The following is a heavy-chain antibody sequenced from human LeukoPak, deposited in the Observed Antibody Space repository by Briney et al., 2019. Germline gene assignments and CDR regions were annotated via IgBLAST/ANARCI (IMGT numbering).Heavy chain of an antibody. V-gene: IGHV4-34*01. CDR2: VYHGEST. D-gene: IGHD1-7*01. J-gene: IGHJ2*01. CDR3: ARRGMNWDYVWYFDL. CDR1: GDSFSGYY. Sequence: SETLSLTCAVYGDSFSGYYWTWIRQPPGKGLEWIGEVYHGESTTYNPPLRSRVTISVDTSKNQFSLKLNSVTAADTAVYYCARRGMNWDYVWYFDLWGRGTLVTVSS.